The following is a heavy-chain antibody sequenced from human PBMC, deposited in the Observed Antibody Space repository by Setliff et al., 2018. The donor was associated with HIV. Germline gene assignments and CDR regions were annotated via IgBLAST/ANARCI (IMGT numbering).Heavy chain of an antibody. CDR2: INPNSGGT. D-gene: IGHD2-15*01. CDR1: GYTFTGYY. J-gene: IGHJ6*03. CDR3: AREIQNCGGNHYYCYMDV. Sequence: GASVKVSCKASGYTFTGYYMHWVRQAPGQGLEWMGRINPNSGGTNYAQKFQGRVTMTRDTSISTAYMELSSLGSDDTAVYYCAREIQNCGGNHYYCYMDVWGKGTTVTVSS. V-gene: IGHV1-2*06.